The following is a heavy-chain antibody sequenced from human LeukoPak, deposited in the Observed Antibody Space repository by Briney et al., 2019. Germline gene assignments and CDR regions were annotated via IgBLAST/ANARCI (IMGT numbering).Heavy chain of an antibody. Sequence: PSETLSLTCAVSGGSISSGGYSWSWIRQPPGKGLEWIGYIYHSGSTYYNPSLKSRVTISVDGSKNQFSLKLSSVTAADAAVYYCARVSTQGSTADYWGQGTLVTVSS. CDR3: ARVSTQGSTADY. J-gene: IGHJ4*02. D-gene: IGHD5/OR15-5a*01. V-gene: IGHV4-30-2*01. CDR2: IYHSGST. CDR1: GGSISSGGYS.